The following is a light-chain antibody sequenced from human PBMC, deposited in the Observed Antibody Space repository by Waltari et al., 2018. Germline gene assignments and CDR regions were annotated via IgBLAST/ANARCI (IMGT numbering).Light chain of an antibody. CDR1: SSDGGNYNL. Sequence: QSALTQPASVSGSPGQSITIPCTGTSSDGGNYNLFTWYQQYPGKAPKVMIYDDNRRPSGVSDRFSGSKSGNTASLTISGVQAEDEADYYCCSYAGSYTWVFGGGTKLTVL. CDR3: CSYAGSYTWV. CDR2: DDN. V-gene: IGLV2-23*01. J-gene: IGLJ3*02.